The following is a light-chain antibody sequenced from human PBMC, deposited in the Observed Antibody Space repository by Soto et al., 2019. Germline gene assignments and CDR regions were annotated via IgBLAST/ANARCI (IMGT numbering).Light chain of an antibody. J-gene: IGKJ5*01. CDR2: IAS. V-gene: IGKV1-9*01. CDR1: QGIRNY. Sequence: DIQLTQSPSFLPASVGARVTITCRASQGIRNYLAWYQQKPGRAPKLLIYIASTLQSGVPSRFSGSYSGTEFTLTITSLQPEDFATYYCQQVNSYPITFGQGTRLEIK. CDR3: QQVNSYPIT.